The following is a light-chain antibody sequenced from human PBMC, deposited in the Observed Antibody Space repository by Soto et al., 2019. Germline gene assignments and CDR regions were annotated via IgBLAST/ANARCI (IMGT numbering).Light chain of an antibody. CDR2: GGS. J-gene: IGKJ1*01. CDR1: QSVSSN. V-gene: IGKV3-15*01. Sequence: EIVMTQSPATLSVSPGEGATLSCRASQSVSSNLAWYQQKPGQAPRLLVYGGSTRATGIPARFSGSGSGTEFTLTISSLQSEDFAVYYCQPFNNWPRTFGQGTKVEIK. CDR3: QPFNNWPRT.